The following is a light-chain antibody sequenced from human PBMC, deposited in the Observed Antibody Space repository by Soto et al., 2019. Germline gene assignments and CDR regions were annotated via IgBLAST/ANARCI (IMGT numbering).Light chain of an antibody. CDR2: AAS. CDR3: QHYYTYPWT. V-gene: IGKV1-8*01. CDR1: QGVSNY. Sequence: AIRMTQSPSSLSASTGDGVTITCRASQGVSNYLAWYQQKPGQAPKVLIHAASTLQGGVPSRFSGSGSGTDFTLTISGLQSDDFATYYCQHYYTYPWTFGQGTKVDIK. J-gene: IGKJ1*01.